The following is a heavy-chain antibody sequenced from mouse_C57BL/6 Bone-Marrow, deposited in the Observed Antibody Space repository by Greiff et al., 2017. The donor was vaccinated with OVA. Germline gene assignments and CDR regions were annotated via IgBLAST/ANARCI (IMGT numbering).Heavy chain of an antibody. CDR1: GYSITSGYY. Sequence: EVQLQESGPGLVKPSQSLSLTCSVTGYSITSGYYWNWIRQFPGNKLEWMGYISYDGSNNYNPSLKNRISITRDTSKNQFCLKLNSVTTEDTATYYCARNYGYFDVWGTGTTVTVSS. CDR3: ARNYGYFDV. CDR2: ISYDGSN. J-gene: IGHJ1*03. V-gene: IGHV3-6*01.